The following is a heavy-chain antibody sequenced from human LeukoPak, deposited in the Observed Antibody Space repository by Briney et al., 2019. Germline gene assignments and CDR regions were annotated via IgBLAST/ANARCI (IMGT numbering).Heavy chain of an antibody. Sequence: SETLSLTCTVSGGSISSYYWSWIRQPPGKGLEWIGYIYYSGSTNYNPSLKSRVTISVDTSKNQFSLKLSSVTAADTAVYYCARVGTKAVAGYYFDYWGQGTLVTVSS. V-gene: IGHV4-59*01. CDR2: IYYSGST. CDR3: ARVGTKAVAGYYFDY. CDR1: GGSISSYY. J-gene: IGHJ4*02. D-gene: IGHD6-19*01.